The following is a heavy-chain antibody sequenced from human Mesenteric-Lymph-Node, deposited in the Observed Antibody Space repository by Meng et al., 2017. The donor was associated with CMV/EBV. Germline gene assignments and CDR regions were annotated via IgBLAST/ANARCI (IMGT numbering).Heavy chain of an antibody. CDR3: ARDLASRTYSDFWSGFGGMDV. V-gene: IGHV1-46*01. D-gene: IGHD3-3*01. J-gene: IGHJ6*02. CDR1: GYSFTIPY. Sequence: ASVKVSCKASGYSFTIPYMHWVRQAPGRGLEWLGIINHSAGSATYAQNFQGRVTMTRDTSTSTVYMELSGLTSDDTAVYYCARDLASRTYSDFWSGFGGMDVWGQGTTVTVSS. CDR2: INHSAGSA.